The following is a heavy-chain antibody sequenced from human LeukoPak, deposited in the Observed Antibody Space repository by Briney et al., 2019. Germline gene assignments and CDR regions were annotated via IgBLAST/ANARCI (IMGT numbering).Heavy chain of an antibody. CDR3: AKDWRIVGATPLDY. CDR1: GFTFSSYS. J-gene: IGHJ4*02. CDR2: IRYDGSNK. Sequence: GGSLRLSCAASGFTFSSYSMNWVRQAPGKGLEWVAFIRYDGSNKYYADSVKGRFTISRDNSKNTLYLQMNSLRAEDTAVYYCAKDWRIVGATPLDYWGQGTLVTVSS. V-gene: IGHV3-30*02. D-gene: IGHD1-26*01.